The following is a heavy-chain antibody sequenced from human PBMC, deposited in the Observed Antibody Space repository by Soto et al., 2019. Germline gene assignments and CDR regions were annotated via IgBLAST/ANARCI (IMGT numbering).Heavy chain of an antibody. J-gene: IGHJ4*02. CDR1: GHTLTGLP. CDR3: AKQYSGYVVAFDY. D-gene: IGHD5-12*01. V-gene: IGHV1-24*01. Sequence: ASVKVSCKVSGHTLTGLPMHWVRQAPGKGLDWMGSLDPEEGERIFAQRFQGRVTMTRDTSTSTVYMELSSLTSEDTAVYSCAKQYSGYVVAFDYWGQGSLVTVSS. CDR2: LDPEEGER.